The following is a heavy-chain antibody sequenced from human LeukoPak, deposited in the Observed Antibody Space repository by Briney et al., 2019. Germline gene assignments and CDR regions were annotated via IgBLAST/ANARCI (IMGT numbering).Heavy chain of an antibody. CDR3: ARSPCSSSHFDY. CDR1: GFTFSSYG. J-gene: IGHJ4*02. CDR2: IWYDGSNK. D-gene: IGHD6-6*01. V-gene: IGHV3-33*01. Sequence: QPGRSLRLSCAASGFTFSSYGMHWVRQAPGKGLEWVAVIWYDGSNKYYADSVKGRFTISRDNSKNTLYLQMNSLRAEDTAVYYCARSPCSSSHFDYWGQGTLVTVSS.